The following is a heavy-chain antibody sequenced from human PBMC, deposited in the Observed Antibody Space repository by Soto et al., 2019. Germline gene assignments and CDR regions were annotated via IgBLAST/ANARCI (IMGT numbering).Heavy chain of an antibody. Sequence: GASVKVSCKASGYTFTSYGISWVRQAPGQGLEWMGWISAYNGNTNYAQKLQGRVTVTTDTSTSTAYMELRSLRSDDTAVYYCARVIAAAGSKDLNYYYYYGMDVWGQGTTVTVSS. CDR3: ARVIAAAGSKDLNYYYYYGMDV. D-gene: IGHD6-13*01. CDR1: GYTFTSYG. CDR2: ISAYNGNT. V-gene: IGHV1-18*01. J-gene: IGHJ6*02.